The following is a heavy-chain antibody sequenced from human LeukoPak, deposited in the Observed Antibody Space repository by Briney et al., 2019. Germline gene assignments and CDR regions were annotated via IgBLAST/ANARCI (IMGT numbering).Heavy chain of an antibody. CDR2: ISYDGSNK. CDR3: AKGPVVVPAAPFDY. V-gene: IGHV3-30*18. CDR1: AFPFSSYG. Sequence: GGSLRLSCTTSAFPFSSYGMHWVRQAPGKGLEWVAVISYDGSNKYYADSVKGRFTISRDNSKNTLYLQMNSLRAEDTAVYYCAKGPVVVPAAPFDYWGQGTLVTVSS. J-gene: IGHJ4*02. D-gene: IGHD2-2*01.